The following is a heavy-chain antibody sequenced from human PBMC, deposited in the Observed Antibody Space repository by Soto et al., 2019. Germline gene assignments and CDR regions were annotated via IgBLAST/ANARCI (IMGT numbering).Heavy chain of an antibody. Sequence: SETLSLTCTVSGGSISSGGYYWSWIRQHPGKGLEWIGYIYYSGSTYYNPSLRSRVTISVDTSKNQFSLKLSSVTAADTAVYYCARGSYSSSSEYFDYWGQGTLVTVSS. CDR3: ARGSYSSSSEYFDY. J-gene: IGHJ4*02. D-gene: IGHD6-6*01. V-gene: IGHV4-31*03. CDR2: IYYSGST. CDR1: GGSISSGGYY.